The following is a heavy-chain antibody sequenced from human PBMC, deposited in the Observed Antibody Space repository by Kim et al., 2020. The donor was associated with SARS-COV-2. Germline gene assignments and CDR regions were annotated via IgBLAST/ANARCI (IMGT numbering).Heavy chain of an antibody. CDR3: AKSYSSGRPFYFDY. D-gene: IGHD6-19*01. Sequence: YADSVKGRFTISRDNSKGTRDLQMNGLRAEDTALYYCAKSYSSGRPFYFDYWGQGTLVTVSS. J-gene: IGHJ4*02. V-gene: IGHV3-23*01.